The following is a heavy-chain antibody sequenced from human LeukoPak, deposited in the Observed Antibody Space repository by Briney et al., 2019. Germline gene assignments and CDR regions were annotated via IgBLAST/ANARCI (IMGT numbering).Heavy chain of an antibody. J-gene: IGHJ4*02. CDR2: INPNSGGR. V-gene: IGHV1-2*02. Sequence: ASVKVSCKASGYTFTGYYIHWVRQAPGQGLEWMGWINPNSGGRYYAQKFQGRVTIAGDTSISTAYMEVSNLRSDDTAVYYCAKEGTSGTACDYWGQGTLVTVSS. D-gene: IGHD1-1*01. CDR3: AKEGTSGTACDY. CDR1: GYTFTGYY.